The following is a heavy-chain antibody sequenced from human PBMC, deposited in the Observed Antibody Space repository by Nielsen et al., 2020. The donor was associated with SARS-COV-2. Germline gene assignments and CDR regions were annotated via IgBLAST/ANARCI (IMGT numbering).Heavy chain of an antibody. CDR2: IFHSGLT. D-gene: IGHD4-17*01. CDR3: ARATMTDADAFDI. V-gene: IGHV4-30-4*08. Sequence: SETLSLTCTVSGGSISSHNYYWSWIRQHPGKGLEWIGYIFHSGLTYDNPSLKNRLIMSVDTSKNQFSLKLRSVTAAGTAVYYCARATMTDADAFDIWGQGAMVSVSS. J-gene: IGHJ3*02. CDR1: GGSISSHNYY.